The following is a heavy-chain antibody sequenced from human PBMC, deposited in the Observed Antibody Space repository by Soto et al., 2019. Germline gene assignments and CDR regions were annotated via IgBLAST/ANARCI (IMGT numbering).Heavy chain of an antibody. CDR3: ARAGYHTPGFAY. Sequence: QVQLQESGPGLVQPPGTLSLTCGVSGDSISSGDWWSWVRQPPGKGLEWIGEISRSGSTSYNPSLKSRVILSIDTSNNQFALKLSSVTATDTAIYYGARAGYHTPGFAYWGQGGLVAVSS. CDR1: GDSISSGDW. CDR2: ISRSGST. D-gene: IGHD3-3*01. V-gene: IGHV4-4*03. J-gene: IGHJ4*02.